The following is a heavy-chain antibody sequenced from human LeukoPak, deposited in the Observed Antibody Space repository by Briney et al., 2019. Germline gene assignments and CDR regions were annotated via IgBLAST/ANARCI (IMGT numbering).Heavy chain of an antibody. CDR3: ARGFGGITIFGAWESAFDI. J-gene: IGHJ3*02. CDR2: VNHSGST. CDR1: GLTFSSYW. D-gene: IGHD3-3*01. V-gene: IGHV4-34*01. Sequence: GSLRLSCAASGLTFSSYWMSWVRQAPGKGLEWIGEVNHSGSTNYNPSLKSRVTISVDTSKNQFSLKLSSVTAADTAVYYCARGFGGITIFGAWESAFDIWGQGTMVTVSS.